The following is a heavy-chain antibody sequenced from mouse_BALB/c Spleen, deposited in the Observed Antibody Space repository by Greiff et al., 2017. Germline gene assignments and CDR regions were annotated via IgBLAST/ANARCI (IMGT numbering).Heavy chain of an antibody. CDR3: ARTGNYGGYYYAMDY. CDR2: ILPGSGST. Sequence: VQVVESGAELMKPGASVKISCKATGYTFSSYWIEWVKQRPGHGLEWIGEILPGSGSTNYNEKFKGKATFTADTSSNTAYMQLSSLTSEDSAVYYCARTGNYGGYYYAMDYWGQGTSVTVSS. J-gene: IGHJ4*01. V-gene: IGHV1-9*01. CDR1: GYTFSSYW. D-gene: IGHD2-1*01.